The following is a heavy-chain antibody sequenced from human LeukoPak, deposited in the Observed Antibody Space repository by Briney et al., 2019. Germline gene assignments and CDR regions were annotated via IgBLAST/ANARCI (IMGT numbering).Heavy chain of an antibody. D-gene: IGHD6-13*01. V-gene: IGHV3-9*01. CDR3: ARGGGPSIAAALDY. CDR1: GFSFDDYG. J-gene: IGHJ4*02. Sequence: GGSLRLSCAASGFSFDDYGMFWVRQTPGKGLEWVSGISWNSGNIGYADSVKGRFTVSRDNGKNSLYLQMNSLRAEDTAVYYCARGGGPSIAAALDYWGQGTLVTVSS. CDR2: ISWNSGNI.